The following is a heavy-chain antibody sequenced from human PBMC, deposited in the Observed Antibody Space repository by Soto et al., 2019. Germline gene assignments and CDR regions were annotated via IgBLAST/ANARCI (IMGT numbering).Heavy chain of an antibody. J-gene: IGHJ6*02. CDR3: AREHSYGSDYYYGMDV. Sequence: QVQLQESGPGLVKPSETLSLTCTVSGGSISSYYWSWIRQPPGKGLEWIGYIYYSGSTNYNPSLKRRVTISVDTSKNQFSLKLSSVTAADTAVYYCAREHSYGSDYYYGMDVWGQGTTVTVSS. D-gene: IGHD5-18*01. V-gene: IGHV4-59*01. CDR2: IYYSGST. CDR1: GGSISSYY.